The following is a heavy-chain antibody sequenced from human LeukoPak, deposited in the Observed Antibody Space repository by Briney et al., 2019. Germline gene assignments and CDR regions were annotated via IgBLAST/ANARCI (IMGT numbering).Heavy chain of an antibody. Sequence: GGSLRLSCAASGFTFSSYSMNWVRQAPGKGLEWVSSISSSSSYIYYADSVKGRFTISRDNAKNSLYLQMNSLRAEDTAVYYCARDRTTVVTPKHFDYWGQGTLVTVSS. CDR3: ARDRTTVVTPKHFDY. V-gene: IGHV3-21*01. CDR2: ISSSSSYI. D-gene: IGHD4-23*01. J-gene: IGHJ4*02. CDR1: GFTFSSYS.